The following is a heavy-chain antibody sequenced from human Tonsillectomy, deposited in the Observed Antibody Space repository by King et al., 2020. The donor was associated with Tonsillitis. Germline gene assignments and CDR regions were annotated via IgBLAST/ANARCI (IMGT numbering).Heavy chain of an antibody. Sequence: VQLVESGGGLVQPGGSLRLSCAASGFTFSSYSMNWVRQAPGKGLEWVSYISSSSSTIYYADSVKGRFTISRDNTKNSLYLQMNSLRDEDTAVYYCAREASIDPLYGMDVWGQGTTVTVSS. V-gene: IGHV3-48*02. D-gene: IGHD2-15*01. J-gene: IGHJ6*02. CDR1: GFTFSSYS. CDR3: AREASIDPLYGMDV. CDR2: ISSSSSTI.